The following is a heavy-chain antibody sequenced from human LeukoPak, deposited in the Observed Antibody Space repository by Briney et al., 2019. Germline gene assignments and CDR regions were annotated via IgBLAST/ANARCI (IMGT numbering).Heavy chain of an antibody. CDR2: IYHSGGT. CDR1: GYSISSGYY. Sequence: PSETLSLTCTVSGYSISSGYYWGWIRQPPGKGLEWIGSIYHSGGTYYNPSLMSRVTISVDTSKNQFSLKLNSVTAADTAVYYCAKSNGYGLVDIWGQGTMVTISS. V-gene: IGHV4-38-2*02. D-gene: IGHD3-10*01. J-gene: IGHJ3*02. CDR3: AKSNGYGLVDI.